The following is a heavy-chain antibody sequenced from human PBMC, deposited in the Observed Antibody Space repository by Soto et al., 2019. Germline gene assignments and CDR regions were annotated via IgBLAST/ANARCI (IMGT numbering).Heavy chain of an antibody. CDR3: ARDLGNYDILTGRSYYYYYYGMDV. CDR2: ISSSGSTI. D-gene: IGHD3-9*01. CDR1: GSTSSEYY. V-gene: IGHV3-11*04. J-gene: IGHJ6*02. Sequence: GESMRLSSGAPGSTSSEYYLSWLRQTPGQGWEWVSYISSSGSTIYYADSVKGRFTISRDNAKNSLYLQMNSLRAEDTAVYYCARDLGNYDILTGRSYYYYYYGMDVWGQGT.